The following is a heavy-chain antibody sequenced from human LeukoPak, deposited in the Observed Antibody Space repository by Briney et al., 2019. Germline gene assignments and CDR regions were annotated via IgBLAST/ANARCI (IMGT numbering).Heavy chain of an antibody. Sequence: SETLSLTCTVSGVSISSYYWSWIRQPPGKGLEWIGYICYSGSTNYNPSLKSRVTISVDTYKNQFSLKLSSVTAADAAVYYCARGPSFSTEDAFDIWGQGTMVTVSS. V-gene: IGHV4-59*08. CDR2: ICYSGST. CDR1: GVSISSYY. D-gene: IGHD3/OR15-3a*01. J-gene: IGHJ3*02. CDR3: ARGPSFSTEDAFDI.